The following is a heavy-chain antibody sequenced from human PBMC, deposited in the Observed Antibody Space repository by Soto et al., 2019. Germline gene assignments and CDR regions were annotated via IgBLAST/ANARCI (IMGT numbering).Heavy chain of an antibody. Sequence: SETLSLTCTVSGGSISSTSYYWGWIRQPPGKGLEWIGYISYSGNTNYNPFIKSRVTVSLDTSKNQFSLRLTSVNAADTAVYYCVALGDCSSTSCFDPWGQGMLVTVSS. CDR2: ISYSGNT. V-gene: IGHV4-61*05. D-gene: IGHD2-2*01. CDR3: VALGDCSSTSCFDP. J-gene: IGHJ5*02. CDR1: GGSISSTSYY.